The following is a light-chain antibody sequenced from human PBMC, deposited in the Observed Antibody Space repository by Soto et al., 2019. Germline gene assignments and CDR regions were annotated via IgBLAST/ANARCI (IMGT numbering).Light chain of an antibody. J-gene: IGKJ4*01. Sequence: EIVLTQPPGTLSLSPGERATLSCRASQSVSSSYLAWYQQKPGQAPRLLIYGASSRATGIPDRFSGSGSGTDFTLTISRLEPEDFAVYYCQQYGSSPPMLTFGGGTKVDIK. CDR3: QQYGSSPPMLT. V-gene: IGKV3-20*01. CDR1: QSVSSSY. CDR2: GAS.